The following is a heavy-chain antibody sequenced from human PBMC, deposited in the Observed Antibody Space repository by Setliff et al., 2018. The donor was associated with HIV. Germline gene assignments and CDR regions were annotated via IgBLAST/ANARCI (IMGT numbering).Heavy chain of an antibody. J-gene: IGHJ4*02. D-gene: IGHD6-19*01. CDR1: GFTFSNYG. CDR3: ARSPRIGVAGEFEY. CDR2: IWFDGSDK. V-gene: IGHV3-33*01. Sequence: PGGSLRLSCAASGFTFSNYGMHWVRQAPGRGLEWVALIWFDGSDKYYADSVKGRFSISRDTPKNQFSLKLRSVTAADTAVYYCARSPRIGVAGEFEYWGQGTLVTVSS.